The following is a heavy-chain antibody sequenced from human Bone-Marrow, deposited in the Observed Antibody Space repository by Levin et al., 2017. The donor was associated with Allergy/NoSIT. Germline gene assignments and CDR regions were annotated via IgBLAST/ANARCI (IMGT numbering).Heavy chain of an antibody. Sequence: SVKVSCKASGGTFSSYAISWVRQAPGQGLEWMGGIIPIFGTANYAQKFQGRVTITADKSTSTAYMELSSLRSEDTAVYYCARDPPTGTTIDGGYWGQGTLVTVSS. CDR1: GGTFSSYA. J-gene: IGHJ4*02. CDR2: IIPIFGTA. V-gene: IGHV1-69*06. D-gene: IGHD1-1*01. CDR3: ARDPPTGTTIDGGY.